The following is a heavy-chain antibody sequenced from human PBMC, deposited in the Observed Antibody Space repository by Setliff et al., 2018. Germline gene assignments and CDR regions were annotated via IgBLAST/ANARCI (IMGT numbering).Heavy chain of an antibody. J-gene: IGHJ4*02. V-gene: IGHV1-2*02. CDR2: INPNSGGT. CDR1: GYTFTGYY. CDR3: ARTGHCGGDCYGFDY. Sequence: ASVKVSCKAPGYTFTGYYMHWVRQAPGQGLEWVGWINPNSGGTNYAQKFQGRVTMTRDTSISTAYMELSRLRSDDTAVYYCARTGHCGGDCYGFDYWGQGTLVTVSS. D-gene: IGHD2-21*02.